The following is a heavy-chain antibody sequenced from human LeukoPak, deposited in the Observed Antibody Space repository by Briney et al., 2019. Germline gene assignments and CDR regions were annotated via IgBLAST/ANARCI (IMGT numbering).Heavy chain of an antibody. CDR1: GSTFSNYW. V-gene: IGHV3-7*01. J-gene: IGHJ4*02. CDR3: ARATYYDSSGYWGYYFDY. Sequence: GGSLRLSCAASGSTFSNYWISWVRQAPGKGLEWVANINQHGSENYYVDSVRGRFTTSRDNAQNSLFLQMNSLRAEDTAVYYCARATYYDSSGYWGYYFDYWGQGTLVTVSS. D-gene: IGHD3-22*01. CDR2: INQHGSEN.